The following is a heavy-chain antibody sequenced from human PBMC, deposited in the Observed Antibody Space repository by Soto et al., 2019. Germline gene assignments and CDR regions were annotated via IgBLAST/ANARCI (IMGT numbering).Heavy chain of an antibody. CDR2: IVVGSGNT. J-gene: IGHJ6*02. D-gene: IGHD3-9*01. V-gene: IGHV1-58*02. Sequence: GASVKVSCKASGFTITSSAMQWVRQARGQRLEWIGWIVVGSGNTNYAQKFQERVTITRDMSTSTAYMELSSLRSEDTAVYYCAADRYDILTGYYLSYGMDVWGQGTTVTVSS. CDR1: GFTITSSA. CDR3: AADRYDILTGYYLSYGMDV.